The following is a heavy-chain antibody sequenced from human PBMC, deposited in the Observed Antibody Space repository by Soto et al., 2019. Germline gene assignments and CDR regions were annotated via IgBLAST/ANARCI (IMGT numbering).Heavy chain of an antibody. CDR1: GFTFTTYY. J-gene: IGHJ4*02. D-gene: IGHD2-15*01. CDR3: ARDYPGGKNFDC. CDR2: INPNGGRT. Sequence: QVQLVQSGADVKKPGASVKISCKASGFTFTTYYMHWVRQAPGQGLEWVGIINPNGGRTTYAQKFQGRLTMSADTSTTTVYMELSSLRSEDTAIYYCARDYPGGKNFDCWGQGTLVTVSS. V-gene: IGHV1-46*01.